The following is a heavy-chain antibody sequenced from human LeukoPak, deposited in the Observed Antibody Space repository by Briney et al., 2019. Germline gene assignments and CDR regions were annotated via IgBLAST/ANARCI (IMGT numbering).Heavy chain of an antibody. CDR1: GGSISSYY. D-gene: IGHD6-13*01. Sequence: PSETLSLTCTVSGGSISSYYWSWIRQPPGKGLEWIGCIYYSGSTNYNPSLKSRVTISVDTSKNQFSLKLSSVTAADTAVYYCARTRRTAGTRFDYWGQGTLVTVSS. J-gene: IGHJ4*02. CDR2: IYYSGST. CDR3: ARTRRTAGTRFDY. V-gene: IGHV4-59*08.